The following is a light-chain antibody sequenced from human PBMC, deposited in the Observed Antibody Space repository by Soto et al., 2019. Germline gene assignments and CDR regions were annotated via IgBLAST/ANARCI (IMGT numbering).Light chain of an antibody. J-gene: IGKJ5*01. CDR1: QSVSSN. CDR3: QHFGSSPSVT. Sequence: EIVLTQSPATLSLSAGERATLSCRASQSVSSNLAWYQQKPGQAPRLLIYGASTRATGIPARFSGSGSGTEFTLTISGLEPEDFAVYFCQHFGSSPSVTFGQGTRLEI. CDR2: GAS. V-gene: IGKV3-20*01.